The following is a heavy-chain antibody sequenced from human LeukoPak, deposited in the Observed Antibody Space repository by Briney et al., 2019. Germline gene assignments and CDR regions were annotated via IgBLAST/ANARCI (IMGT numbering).Heavy chain of an antibody. D-gene: IGHD3-22*01. CDR2: IYTSGST. V-gene: IGHV4-61*02. CDR3: AREGHYYDSSGYQRAFDI. Sequence: SETLSLTCTVSGYSISTSYYWGWIRQPAGKGLEWIGRIYTSGSTNYNPSLKSRVTISVDTSKNQFSLKLSSVTAADTAVYYCAREGHYYDSSGYQRAFDIWGQGTMVTVSS. J-gene: IGHJ3*02. CDR1: GYSISTSYY.